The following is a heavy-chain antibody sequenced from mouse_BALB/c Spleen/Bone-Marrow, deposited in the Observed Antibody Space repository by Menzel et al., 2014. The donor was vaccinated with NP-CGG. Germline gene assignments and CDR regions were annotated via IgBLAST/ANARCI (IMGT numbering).Heavy chain of an antibody. V-gene: IGHV1-14*01. Sequence: EVQLQQSGPELVKPGASVKMSCKASGYTFTSYVMHWVKQKPGQGLEWIGYFNPYNDGPKYNEKFKGKATLTSDKSSSTAYMELSRLSSEFSAVYYCAIHEGYFDYWGKAPLSQSPQ. CDR2: FNPYNDGP. CDR3: AIHEGYFDY. CDR1: GYTFTSYV. J-gene: IGHJ2*01.